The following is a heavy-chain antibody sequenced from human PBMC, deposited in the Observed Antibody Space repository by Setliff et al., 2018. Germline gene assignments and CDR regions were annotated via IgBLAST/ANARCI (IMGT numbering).Heavy chain of an antibody. CDR2: IHNSGTA. CDR1: GYSISSGFS. V-gene: IGHV4-38-2*01. J-gene: IGHJ3*02. Sequence: PSETLSLTCAVSGYSISSGFSWVWIRQSPGKGLEWIGYIHNSGTAYYNPSLRSRLTISVDTSKNQFSLKLNSVTAADTAVYYCARRLRESHAFHIWGQGTLVTVSS. CDR3: ARRLRESHAFHI. D-gene: IGHD2-15*01.